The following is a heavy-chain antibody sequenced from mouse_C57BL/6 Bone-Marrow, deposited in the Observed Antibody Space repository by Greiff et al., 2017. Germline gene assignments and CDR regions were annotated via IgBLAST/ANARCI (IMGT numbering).Heavy chain of an antibody. J-gene: IGHJ2*01. CDR2: IDPENGDT. CDR3: TSSPSYFDY. Sequence: VQLQQSGAELVRPGASVKLSCTASGFNIKDDYMHWVKQRPEQGLEWIGWIDPENGDTEYASKFQGKATITADTSSNTAYLHLSSLTSEDTAVYYCTSSPSYFDYWGQGTTLTVSS. D-gene: IGHD1-1*01. V-gene: IGHV14-4*01. CDR1: GFNIKDDY.